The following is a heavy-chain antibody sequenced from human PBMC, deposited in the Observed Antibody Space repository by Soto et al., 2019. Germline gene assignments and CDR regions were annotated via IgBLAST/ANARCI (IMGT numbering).Heavy chain of an antibody. V-gene: IGHV3-23*01. J-gene: IGHJ4*02. D-gene: IGHD3-9*01. CDR3: ATSFRYFDN. CDR2: ISGSGGST. CDR1: GFTFSSYA. Sequence: PGGSLRLSCAASGFTFSSYAMSWVRQAPGKGLEWVSAISGSGGSTYYADSVKGRFTISRDNAKNSVSLQMNSLRAEDTAVYYCATSFRYFDNWGQGTRVTVSS.